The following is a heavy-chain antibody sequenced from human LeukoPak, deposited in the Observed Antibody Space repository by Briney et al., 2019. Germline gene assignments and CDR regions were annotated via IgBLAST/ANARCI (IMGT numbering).Heavy chain of an antibody. V-gene: IGHV4-4*07. D-gene: IGHD5-18*01. Sequence: SETLSLTCTVSGGSISSYYGSWVRQPAGKGLEWIGRIYTSGSTNYNPSLKSRVTISIDTSKNQFSLKLNSVTAADTAVYYCARDRGYSYAFDYWGQGTLDTVCS. CDR1: GGSISSYY. CDR3: ARDRGYSYAFDY. CDR2: IYTSGST. J-gene: IGHJ4*02.